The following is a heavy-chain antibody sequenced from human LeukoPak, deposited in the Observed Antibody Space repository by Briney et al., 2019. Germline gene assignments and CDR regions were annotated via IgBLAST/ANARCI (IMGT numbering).Heavy chain of an antibody. V-gene: IGHV1-18*01. Sequence: GASVKVSCKAPGYTFTSYGISWVRQAPGQGLEWMGWISAYNGNTNYAQKLQGRVTVTRDTSTSTVHMELSGLRSEDTAVYYCARDQEGFDYWGQGTLVTVSS. CDR2: ISAYNGNT. CDR1: GYTFTSYG. CDR3: ARDQEGFDY. J-gene: IGHJ4*02.